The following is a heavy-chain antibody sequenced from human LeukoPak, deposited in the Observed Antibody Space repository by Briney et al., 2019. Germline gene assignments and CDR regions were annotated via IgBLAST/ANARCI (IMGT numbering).Heavy chain of an antibody. Sequence: WVRQAPGKGLAWIGSIYYSGTTYYNPSLKSRVTISVDTSRNQFSLQLTSVTVADTAVYFCARHRPSSTMSGIALWGQGTLVTVSS. J-gene: IGHJ4*02. V-gene: IGHV4-39*01. CDR3: ARHRPSSTMSGIAL. CDR2: IYYSGTT. D-gene: IGHD2-21*01.